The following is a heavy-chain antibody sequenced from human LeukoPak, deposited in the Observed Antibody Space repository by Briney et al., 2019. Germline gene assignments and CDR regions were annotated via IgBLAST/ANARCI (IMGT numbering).Heavy chain of an antibody. CDR3: ARAGTTVVTLVPGYFDL. D-gene: IGHD4-17*01. V-gene: IGHV4-39*07. J-gene: IGHJ2*01. Sequence: PSETLSLTCTVSGGSISSGGYYWSWIRQPPGKGLEWIGEINHSGSTNYNPSLKSRVTISVDTSKNQFSLKLSSVTAADTAVYYCARAGTTVVTLVPGYFDLWGRGTLVTVSS. CDR2: INHSGST. CDR1: GGSISSGGYY.